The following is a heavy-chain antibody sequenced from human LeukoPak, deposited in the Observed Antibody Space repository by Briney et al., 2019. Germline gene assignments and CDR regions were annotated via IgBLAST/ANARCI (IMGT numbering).Heavy chain of an antibody. D-gene: IGHD5-24*01. V-gene: IGHV3-48*03. Sequence: GGSLRLSCAASGFTFSSYEMNWVRQAPGKGLEWVSYISSSGSTIYYADSVKGRFTISRDNAKNSLYLQMNSLRAEDTAVYYCARAGRWLQFVFDYWGQGTLVTVSS. CDR2: ISSSGSTI. J-gene: IGHJ4*02. CDR3: ARAGRWLQFVFDY. CDR1: GFTFSSYE.